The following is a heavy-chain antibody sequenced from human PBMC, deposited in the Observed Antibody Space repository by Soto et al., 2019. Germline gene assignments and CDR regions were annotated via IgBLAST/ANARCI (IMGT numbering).Heavy chain of an antibody. CDR2: IIPIFGPA. CDR1: GGTFSSHS. J-gene: IGHJ6*02. D-gene: IGHD1-1*01. CDR3: ATGSFTSTGGRIGYHYNAMDV. Sequence: SVKVSCKSSGGTFSSHSINWVRQAPGQGLEWMGGIIPIFGPANFAKKLQGRVTITADESTTTAYMELSSLTSEDTAVYYCATGSFTSTGGRIGYHYNAMDVWGQGTTVTVS. V-gene: IGHV1-69*13.